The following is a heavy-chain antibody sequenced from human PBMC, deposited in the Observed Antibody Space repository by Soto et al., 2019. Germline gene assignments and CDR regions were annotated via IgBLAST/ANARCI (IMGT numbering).Heavy chain of an antibody. CDR1: GVSISSYY. CDR2: IYYSGST. D-gene: IGHD3-22*01. V-gene: IGHV4-59*01. CDR3: ARSRGGYFDN. Sequence: QVQLQESGPGLVKPSETLSLTCTVSGVSISSYYWSWIRQPPGKGLEWIGYIYYSGSTNYNPSLXGXAXIXXDTSKNQSSLKLSSVTAADTAVYYCARSRGGYFDNWGQGTLVTVSS. J-gene: IGHJ4*02.